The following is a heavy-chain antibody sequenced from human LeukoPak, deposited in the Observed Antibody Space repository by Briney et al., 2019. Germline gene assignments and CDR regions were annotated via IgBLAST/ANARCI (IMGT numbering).Heavy chain of an antibody. D-gene: IGHD6-19*01. CDR1: GFTFSDYA. CDR2: IRGRGTST. V-gene: IGHV3-23*01. Sequence: GGSLRLSCAASGFTFSDYAMSWVRQAPGKGLEWVSAIRGRGTSTYYADSVKGRFTISRDNSKKTLYLQMNSLRADDTAVYYCAKEKTAVGGFDYWGQGALVTVSS. CDR3: AKEKTAVGGFDY. J-gene: IGHJ4*02.